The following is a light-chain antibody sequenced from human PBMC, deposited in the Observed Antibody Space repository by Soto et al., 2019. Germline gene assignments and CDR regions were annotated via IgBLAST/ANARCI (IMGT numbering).Light chain of an antibody. CDR3: QQYDSSPVT. CDR2: GAS. V-gene: IGKV3-20*01. Sequence: ENVLTQSPGTLSLSPGERATLSCRASQSVSSSYLTWYQQKPGQAPRLLIYGASSRATDIPDRFSGSGSGTDLTLTISRLEPEDFALYYCQQYDSSPVTFGQGTKLEIK. J-gene: IGKJ2*01. CDR1: QSVSSSY.